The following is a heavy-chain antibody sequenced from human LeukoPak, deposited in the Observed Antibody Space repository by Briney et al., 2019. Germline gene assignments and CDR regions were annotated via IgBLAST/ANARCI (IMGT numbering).Heavy chain of an antibody. CDR2: ITTSGGTT. D-gene: IGHD3-22*01. Sequence: PGGSLRLSCAASGLTFSGYAINWVRQAPGKGLEWVSTITTSGGTTYYADSVKGRFTISRDNSKNTLYVQVNSLGTEDTAAYYCAKGSYYDSSGSFYFDYWGQGTLVTVSS. CDR1: GLTFSGYA. V-gene: IGHV3-23*01. CDR3: AKGSYYDSSGSFYFDY. J-gene: IGHJ4*02.